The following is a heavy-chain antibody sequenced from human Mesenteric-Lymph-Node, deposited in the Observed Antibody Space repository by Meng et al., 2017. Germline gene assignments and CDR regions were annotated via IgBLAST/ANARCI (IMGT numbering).Heavy chain of an antibody. D-gene: IGHD5-24*01. CDR2: ISYDGSNK. CDR1: GFTFSSYA. CDR3: ARGAVDMATIYFDY. V-gene: IGHV3-30*01. Sequence: GESLKISCAASGFTFSSYAMHWVRQAPGKGLEWVAVISYDGSNKYYADSVKGRFTISRDNSKNTLYLQMNSLRAEDTAVYYCARGAVDMATIYFDYWGQGTLVTVSS. J-gene: IGHJ4*02.